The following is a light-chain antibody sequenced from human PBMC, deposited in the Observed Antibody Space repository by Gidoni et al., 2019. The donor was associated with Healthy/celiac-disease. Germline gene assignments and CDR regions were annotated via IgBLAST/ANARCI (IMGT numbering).Light chain of an antibody. CDR3: SSYTSSSTPYV. V-gene: IGLV2-14*01. Sequence: QSALHQPASVSGSPGQSITISCTGPSSDVGGYHYVSWYQQHPGKAPKLMIYEASKRPSGVSNRFSSSKSGNTASLTISGLQADDEADYYCSSYTSSSTPYVFGTGTKVTVL. CDR1: SSDVGGYHY. CDR2: EAS. J-gene: IGLJ1*01.